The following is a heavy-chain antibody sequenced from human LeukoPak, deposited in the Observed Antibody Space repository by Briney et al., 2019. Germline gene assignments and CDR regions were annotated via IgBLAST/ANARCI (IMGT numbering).Heavy chain of an antibody. CDR1: GYTFTGYY. CDR2: INPNSGGT. Sequence: ASVKVSCKASGYTFTGYYMHWVRQAPGQGLEWMGWINPNSGGTNYAQNFQGRVTMTRDTSISTAYMELSRLRSDDTALYYCARIGISARGTNFHHWGQGTLVTVSS. CDR3: ARIGISARGTNFHH. J-gene: IGHJ1*01. V-gene: IGHV1-2*02. D-gene: IGHD6-13*01.